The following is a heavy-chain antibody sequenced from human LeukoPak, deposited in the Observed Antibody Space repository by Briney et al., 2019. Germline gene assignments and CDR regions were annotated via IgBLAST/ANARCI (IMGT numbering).Heavy chain of an antibody. V-gene: IGHV3-21*01. CDR2: ISSSSSYI. J-gene: IGHJ4*02. CDR3: ARDPYSSAATDY. D-gene: IGHD6-19*01. CDR1: GFTFSSYS. Sequence: GSLRLSCAASGFTFSSYSMNWVRQAPGKGLEWVSFISSSSSYIYYADSVKGRFTISRDNAKNSLYLQMNSLRAEDTAVYYCARDPYSSAATDYWGQGTLVTVSS.